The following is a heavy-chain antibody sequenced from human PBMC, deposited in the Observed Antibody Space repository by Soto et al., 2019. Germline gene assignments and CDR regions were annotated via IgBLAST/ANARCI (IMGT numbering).Heavy chain of an antibody. V-gene: IGHV4-59*08. J-gene: IGHJ3*02. CDR3: ARHVLRYFDWLLGPFDI. Sequence: SETLSLICTVSGGSISSFYWSWIRQPPGKGLEWIGYIYYSGSTYYNPSLKSRVTISVDTSKNQFSLKLSSATAADTAVYFCARHVLRYFDWLLGPFDIWGQGIMVTVSS. D-gene: IGHD3-9*01. CDR1: GGSISSFY. CDR2: IYYSGST.